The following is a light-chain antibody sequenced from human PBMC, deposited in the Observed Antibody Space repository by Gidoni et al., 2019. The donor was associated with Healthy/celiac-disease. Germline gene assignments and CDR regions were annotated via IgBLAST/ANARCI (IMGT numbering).Light chain of an antibody. CDR2: WAS. CDR3: QQYYSTPT. CDR1: QSVLYSSNKKNY. J-gene: IGKJ2*01. V-gene: IGKV4-1*01. Sequence: DIVMTQSPDSLAVSLGARATINCKSSQSVLYSSNKKNYLDWYQQKPGQPPKLLIYWASTRESGVPDRFSGSGSGTDFTLTISSLQAEDVAVYYCQQYYSTPTFGQGTKLEIK.